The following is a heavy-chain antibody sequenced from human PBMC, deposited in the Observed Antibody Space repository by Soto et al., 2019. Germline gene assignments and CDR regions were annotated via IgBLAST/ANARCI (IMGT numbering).Heavy chain of an antibody. V-gene: IGHV4-31*03. CDR1: GGSISSGSYY. Sequence: TLSLTCTVSGGSISSGSYYWSWIRQHPGKGLEWIGYIYYSGSTYYNPSLKSRVTISLDTSTNQFSLKLSSVTAADTAVYYCASEGGDGVDYWGQGTLVTVSS. J-gene: IGHJ4*02. CDR3: ASEGGDGVDY. CDR2: IYYSGST. D-gene: IGHD3-16*01.